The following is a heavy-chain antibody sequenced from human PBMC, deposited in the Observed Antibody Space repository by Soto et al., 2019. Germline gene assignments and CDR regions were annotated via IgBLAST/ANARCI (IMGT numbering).Heavy chain of an antibody. V-gene: IGHV1-69*06. D-gene: IGHD4-17*01. CDR2: IIPIFGTA. J-gene: IGHJ3*02. CDR1: GGTFSSYA. Sequence: QVQLVQSGAEVKKPGSSVKVSCKASGGTFSSYAISWVRQAPGQGLEWMGGIIPIFGTANYAQKFQGRVTITADKSTSTAYMELSSLRSEDTAVYYCARDVWGAYGGNSEGDAFDIWGQGTMVTVSS. CDR3: ARDVWGAYGGNSEGDAFDI.